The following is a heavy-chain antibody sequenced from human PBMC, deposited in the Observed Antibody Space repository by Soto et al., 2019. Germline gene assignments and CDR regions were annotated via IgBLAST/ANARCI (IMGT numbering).Heavy chain of an antibody. CDR2: ISYSGST. D-gene: IGHD3-22*01. CDR3: ARDALSRDSI. J-gene: IGHJ4*02. Sequence: SETPSPTLPFSGCSIRRGGYYLRWFRQHPGKGLEWIGYISYSGSTYYNPSLESRVTISVDTSKNQFSLKLSSVTAADTAVYYCARDALSRDSIWGQGTLVTVSS. V-gene: IGHV4-31*03. CDR1: GCSIRRGGYY.